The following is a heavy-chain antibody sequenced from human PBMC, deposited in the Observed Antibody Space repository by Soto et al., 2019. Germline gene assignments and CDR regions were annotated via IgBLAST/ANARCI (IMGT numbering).Heavy chain of an antibody. V-gene: IGHV3-23*03. CDR1: GFTFSSYA. CDR2: SVSNSGGSST. D-gene: IGHD1-1*01. Sequence: EVQLLESGGGLVQPGGSLRLSCAAAGFTFSSYAMSWVRQAPGKGLDWVSSVSNSGGSSTYYADAVKGRVTISRDDSKNTLYLQLNSMSAEDTAIYYCAKLGGWNEFDYWGQGALVSVSS. CDR3: AKLGGWNEFDY. J-gene: IGHJ4*02.